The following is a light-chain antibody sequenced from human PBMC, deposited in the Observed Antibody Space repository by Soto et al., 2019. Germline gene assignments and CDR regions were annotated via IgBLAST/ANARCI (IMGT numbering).Light chain of an antibody. J-gene: IGLJ7*01. CDR3: ATWDESLNAAV. V-gene: IGLV1-44*01. Sequence: QSALTQPPSLSGTPGQRVTISCSGSTSNIAGNTVHWYQHLPETAPKLLIYIDDQRPSGVPDRFSGSKSGTSASLAISGLQSEDEADYYCATWDESLNAAVFGGGTQLTVL. CDR2: IDD. CDR1: TSNIAGNT.